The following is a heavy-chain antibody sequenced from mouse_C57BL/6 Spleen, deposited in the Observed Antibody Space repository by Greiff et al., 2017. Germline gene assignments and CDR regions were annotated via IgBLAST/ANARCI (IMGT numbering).Heavy chain of an antibody. D-gene: IGHD2-4*01. J-gene: IGHJ3*01. Sequence: EVKVVESGGDLVKPGGSLKLSCAASGFTFSSYGMSWVRQTPDKRLEWVATISSGGSYTYYPDSVKGRFTISRDNAKNTLYLQMSSLKSEDTAMYYCARQDYDGAWFAYWGQGTLVTVSA. CDR2: ISSGGSYT. V-gene: IGHV5-6*01. CDR1: GFTFSSYG. CDR3: ARQDYDGAWFAY.